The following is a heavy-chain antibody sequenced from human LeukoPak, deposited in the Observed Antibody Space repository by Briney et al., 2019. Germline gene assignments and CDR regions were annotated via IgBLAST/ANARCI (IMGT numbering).Heavy chain of an antibody. V-gene: IGHV5-51*01. CDR3: ATYAGSSSKYFQD. J-gene: IGHJ1*01. Sequence: GESLKISCKASGYSFTNYWIGWVRQMPGKGLEWMGIIYPGESDTRYSPSFQGQVTISADKSLSTAYLQQSSLQASDTAMYYCATYAGSSSKYFQDWGQGTLVTVSS. D-gene: IGHD3-10*01. CDR2: IYPGESDT. CDR1: GYSFTNYW.